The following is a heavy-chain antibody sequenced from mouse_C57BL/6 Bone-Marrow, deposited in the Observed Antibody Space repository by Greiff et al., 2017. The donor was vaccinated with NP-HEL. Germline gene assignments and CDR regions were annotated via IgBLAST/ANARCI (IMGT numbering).Heavy chain of an antibody. CDR3: AREGALAYAMDY. CDR2: IYPRSGNT. CDR1: GYTFTSYG. Sequence: QVQLQQSGAELARPGASVKLSCKASGYTFTSYGISWVQQRTGQGLEWIGEIYPRSGNTYYNEKLKGKATLTADKSSSTAYMELRSLTSVDSAGYFCAREGALAYAMDYWGQGTSVTVSS. J-gene: IGHJ4*01. V-gene: IGHV1-81*01.